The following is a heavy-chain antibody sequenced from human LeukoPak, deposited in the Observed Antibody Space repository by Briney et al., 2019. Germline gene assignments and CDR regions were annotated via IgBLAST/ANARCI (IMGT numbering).Heavy chain of an antibody. CDR1: GFTFSSYW. J-gene: IGHJ4*02. V-gene: IGHV3-74*01. D-gene: IGHD3-10*01. CDR3: ASASYYSGSGSLSFDY. CDR2: INSDGSST. Sequence: GGSLRLSCAASGFTFSSYWMHWVRQAPGKGLVWVSRINSDGSSTSYADSVKGRFTISRDNAKNTLYLQMNSLRAEDTAVYYCASASYYSGSGSLSFDYWGQGTLVTVSS.